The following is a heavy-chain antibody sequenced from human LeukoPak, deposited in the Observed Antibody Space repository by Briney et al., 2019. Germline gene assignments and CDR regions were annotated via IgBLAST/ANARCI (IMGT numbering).Heavy chain of an antibody. CDR2: IYYSGST. V-gene: IGHV4-4*02. Sequence: SETLSLTCAVSGGSISSSNWWSWVRQPPGKGLEWIGYIYYSGSTNYNPSLKSRVTISVDTSKNQFSLKLSSVTAADTAVYYCARGNGYSGWFDPWGQGTLVTVSS. J-gene: IGHJ5*02. D-gene: IGHD5-24*01. CDR3: ARGNGYSGWFDP. CDR1: GGSISSSNW.